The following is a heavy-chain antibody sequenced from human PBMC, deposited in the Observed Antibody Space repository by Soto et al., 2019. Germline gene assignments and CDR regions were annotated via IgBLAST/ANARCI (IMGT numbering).Heavy chain of an antibody. J-gene: IGHJ6*01. CDR3: ARELDTAMVTPDYCYYGMDV. V-gene: IGHV1-46*01. CDR2: INPRGGGT. CDR1: GYTFTSYY. D-gene: IGHD5-18*01. Sequence: QVQLVQSGADVKKPGASVKVSCKASGYTFTSYYMHWVRQAPGQGLEWRGIINPRGGGTSYAQKFQGRVTMTRDTPTSTVYMELSSLRSEDTAVYYCARELDTAMVTPDYCYYGMDVWVQGTTVTVSS.